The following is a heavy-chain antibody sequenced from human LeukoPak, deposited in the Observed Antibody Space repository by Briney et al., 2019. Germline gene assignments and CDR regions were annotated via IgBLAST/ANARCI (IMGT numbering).Heavy chain of an antibody. CDR3: AKDEKGYYHDTSGYPDAFDI. D-gene: IGHD3-22*01. CDR1: GYDFTSYA. V-gene: IGHV1-3*01. Sequence: ASVKVSCKASGYDFTSYAMHWVRQAPRQRLEWMGWINAGNGNTKYSQKFQDRVTVTRDTSTSTAYMELSSLRSEDTAVYYCAKDEKGYYHDTSGYPDAFDIWGQGTMVTVSS. CDR2: INAGNGNT. J-gene: IGHJ3*02.